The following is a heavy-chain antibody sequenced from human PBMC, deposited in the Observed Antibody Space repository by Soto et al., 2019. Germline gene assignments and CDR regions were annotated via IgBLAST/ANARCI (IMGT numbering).Heavy chain of an antibody. CDR2: IIPIFGTA. V-gene: IGHV1-69*01. CDR1: GGTLSSYA. CDR3: ARDAFSGSYEDYFDY. D-gene: IGHD1-26*01. Sequence: QVQLVQSGAEVKKPGSSVKVSCKASGGTLSSYAISWVRQAPGQGLEWMGGIIPIFGTANYAQKFQGRVTITADESTSTAYMELSSLRSKDTAVYYCARDAFSGSYEDYFDYWGQGTLVTVSS. J-gene: IGHJ4*02.